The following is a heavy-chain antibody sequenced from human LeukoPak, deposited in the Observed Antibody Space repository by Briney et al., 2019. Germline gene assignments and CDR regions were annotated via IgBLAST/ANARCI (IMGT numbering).Heavy chain of an antibody. CDR1: GGSISSYY. Sequence: SETLSLTCTVSGGSISSYYWSWIRQPPGKGLEWIGYIYYSGSTNYNPSLKSRVTISVDTSKNQFSLKLSSVTAADTAVYYCARVADSGGNFDYWGQGTLVTVSS. D-gene: IGHD2-15*01. CDR2: IYYSGST. V-gene: IGHV4-59*01. J-gene: IGHJ4*02. CDR3: ARVADSGGNFDY.